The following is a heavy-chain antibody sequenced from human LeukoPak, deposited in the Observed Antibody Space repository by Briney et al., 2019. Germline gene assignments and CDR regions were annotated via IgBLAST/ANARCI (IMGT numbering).Heavy chain of an antibody. CDR1: GYTFTNYA. CDR3: TRDRDGDGFAYFDY. D-gene: IGHD5-24*01. V-gene: IGHV1-2*02. Sequence: GASVKVSCKAAGYTFTNYAMHWVGQAPGQGLEWMGWITPGGGTNYPQRFQGRVAITWDTSITTAYMDLSRLTSDDTAVYYCTRDRDGDGFAYFDYWGQGALVTVSS. J-gene: IGHJ4*02. CDR2: ITPGGGT.